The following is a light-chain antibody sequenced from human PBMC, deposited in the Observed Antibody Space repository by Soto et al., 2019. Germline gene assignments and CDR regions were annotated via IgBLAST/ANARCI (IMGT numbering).Light chain of an antibody. J-gene: IGKJ5*01. Sequence: DIQMTQSPSSLSASVGDTVTITCQASQDINKFLNWYQQKPGKAPKLLIYDVSNLETGVPSRFSGSGSETHFNLTINSLQPEDIATYYCQQYDNYDITFGQGTRLEIK. CDR2: DVS. CDR3: QQYDNYDIT. V-gene: IGKV1-33*01. CDR1: QDINKF.